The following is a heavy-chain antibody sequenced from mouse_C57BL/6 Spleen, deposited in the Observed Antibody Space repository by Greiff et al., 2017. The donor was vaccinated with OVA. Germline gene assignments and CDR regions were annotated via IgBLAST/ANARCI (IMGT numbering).Heavy chain of an antibody. J-gene: IGHJ2*01. CDR3: ARWTGTVGY. CDR1: GYSFTDYN. Sequence: EVKLLESGPELVKPGASVKISCTASGYSFTDYNMNWVKQSNGKSLEWIGVINSNYGTTSYNQKFKGKATLTVDQSSSTAYMQLNNLTSEDSAVYYCARWTGTVGYWGQGTTLTVSS. D-gene: IGHD4-1*01. CDR2: INSNYGTT. V-gene: IGHV1-39*01.